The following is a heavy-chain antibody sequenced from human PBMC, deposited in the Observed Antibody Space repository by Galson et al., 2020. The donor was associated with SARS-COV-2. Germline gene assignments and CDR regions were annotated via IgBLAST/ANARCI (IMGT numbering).Heavy chain of an antibody. CDR3: ARMVRGVIITGYNWFDP. CDR1: GGSISSGGYH. V-gene: IGHV4-31*11. D-gene: IGHD3-10*01. Sequence: SETLSLTCAVSGGSISSGGYHWSWIRQHPGKGLAWIGYIYYSGSTYYNPSLKSRVTISVDTSKNQFSLKLSSVTAADTAVYYCARMVRGVIITGYNWFDPWGQGTLVTVSS. J-gene: IGHJ5*02. CDR2: IYYSGST.